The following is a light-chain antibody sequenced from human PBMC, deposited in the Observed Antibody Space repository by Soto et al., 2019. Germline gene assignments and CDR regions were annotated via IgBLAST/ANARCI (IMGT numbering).Light chain of an antibody. Sequence: EIVMTQSPATLSVSPGERATLSCRASQSVSSNLAWYQQKPGQAPRLLIYGASTRATDIPARFGGSGSGTEFTLTISSLQSEDFAVYYCQQYNSWSFGQGTKVEIK. CDR2: GAS. V-gene: IGKV3-15*01. CDR3: QQYNSWS. CDR1: QSVSSN. J-gene: IGKJ1*01.